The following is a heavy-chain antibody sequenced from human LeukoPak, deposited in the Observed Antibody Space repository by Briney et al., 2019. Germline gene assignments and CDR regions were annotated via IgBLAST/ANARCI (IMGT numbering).Heavy chain of an antibody. CDR3: ARTPIVVVISTFIGAFDI. J-gene: IGHJ3*02. D-gene: IGHD3-22*01. CDR1: GYTFTIYG. Sequence: ASVTVSCTASGYTFTIYGISWVRQAPGQGLEWMGWISAYNGNTNYAQKLQGRVTMTTDTSTSTAYMELRSLRSDDTAVYYCARTPIVVVISTFIGAFDIWGQGTMVTVSS. V-gene: IGHV1-18*01. CDR2: ISAYNGNT.